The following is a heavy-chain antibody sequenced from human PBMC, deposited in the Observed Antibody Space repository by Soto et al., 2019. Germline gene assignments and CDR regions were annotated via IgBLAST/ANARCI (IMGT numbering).Heavy chain of an antibody. CDR3: ARDALGYCSSTSCYDGWFDP. J-gene: IGHJ5*02. Sequence: EVQLVESGGGLVQPGGSLRLSYAASGFTFSSYEMNWVRQAPGKGLEWVSYISSSGSTIYYADSVKGRFTISRDNAKNSLYLQMNSLRAEDTAVYYCARDALGYCSSTSCYDGWFDPWGQGTLVTVSS. V-gene: IGHV3-48*03. CDR2: ISSSGSTI. D-gene: IGHD2-2*01. CDR1: GFTFSSYE.